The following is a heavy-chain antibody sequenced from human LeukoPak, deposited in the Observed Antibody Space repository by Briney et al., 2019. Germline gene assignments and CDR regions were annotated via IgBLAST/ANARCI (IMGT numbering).Heavy chain of an antibody. CDR3: AKDRIFGVVIGY. J-gene: IGHJ4*02. Sequence: GGSLRLSCAASGFTFSSYPMNWVRQAPGKGLEWVSYISSSSSTIYYADSVKGRFTISRDNSKNTLYLQMNSLRAEDTAVYYCAKDRIFGVVIGYWGQGTLVTVSS. V-gene: IGHV3-48*01. D-gene: IGHD3-3*01. CDR1: GFTFSSYP. CDR2: ISSSSSTI.